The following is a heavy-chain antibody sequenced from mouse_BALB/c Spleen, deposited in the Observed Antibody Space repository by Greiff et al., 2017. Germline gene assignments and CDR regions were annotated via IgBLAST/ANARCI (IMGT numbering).Heavy chain of an antibody. CDR1: GFTFSSFG. V-gene: IGHV5-17*02. CDR3: ARSYYGYDDAMDY. J-gene: IGHJ4*01. Sequence: EVQLQESGGGLVQPGGSRKLSCAASGFTFSSFGMHWVRQAPEKGLEWVAYISSGSSTIYYADTVKGRFTISRDNPKNTLFLQMTSLRSEDTAMYYCARSYYGYDDAMDYWGQGTSVTVSS. CDR2: ISSGSSTI. D-gene: IGHD2-9*01.